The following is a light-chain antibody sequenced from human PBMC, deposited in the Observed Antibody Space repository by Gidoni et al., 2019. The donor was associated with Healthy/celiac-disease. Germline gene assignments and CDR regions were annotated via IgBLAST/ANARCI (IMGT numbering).Light chain of an antibody. CDR3: SSYTSSSTLV. J-gene: IGLJ3*02. CDR1: SSDVGGYNY. V-gene: IGLV2-14*01. Sequence: QSALTQPASVSGSPGQSITISCTGTSSDVGGYNYVPWYQQHPGKTPKPMIYEVSNRPSGVPDRFSGSKSGNTASLTISGLQAEDEADYYCSSYTSSSTLVIGGGTKLTVL. CDR2: EVS.